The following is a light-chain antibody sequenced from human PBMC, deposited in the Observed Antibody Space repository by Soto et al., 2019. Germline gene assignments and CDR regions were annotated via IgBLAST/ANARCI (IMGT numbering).Light chain of an antibody. Sequence: DIQMTQSPSSLSASLGDSVSITCRASQTISSYLNWYQQKPGTAPKLLIYAASTLQTGVPSRFSGSGSGTEFTLTISSLHPEDYATYYCQQSYITPRTFGQGTKVEIK. V-gene: IGKV1-39*01. CDR2: AAS. J-gene: IGKJ1*01. CDR3: QQSYITPRT. CDR1: QTISSY.